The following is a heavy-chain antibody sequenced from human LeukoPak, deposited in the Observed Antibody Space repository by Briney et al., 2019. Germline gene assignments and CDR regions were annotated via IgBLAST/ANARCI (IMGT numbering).Heavy chain of an antibody. CDR1: GGSISSYY. J-gene: IGHJ4*02. Sequence: SETLSLTCTVSGGSISSYYWSWIRQPPGKGLDCIGYIYYSGTTNYNPSLKSRVTISVDTSKNQFSLKLSSVTAADTAVYYCARAQYSGYPDYWGQGTLVPVSS. CDR2: IYYSGTT. V-gene: IGHV4-59*12. CDR3: ARAQYSGYPDY. D-gene: IGHD5-12*01.